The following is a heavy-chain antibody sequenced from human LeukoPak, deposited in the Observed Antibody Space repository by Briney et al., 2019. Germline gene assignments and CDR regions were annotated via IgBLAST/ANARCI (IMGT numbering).Heavy chain of an antibody. CDR2: INTNTGHP. CDR1: GYTFTSYA. Sequence: ASVRVSCKASGYTFTSYAMGWVRQAPGHGLEWMGWINTNTGHPTYAQGFTGRFVFSLDTSVSTAYLQISSLKAEDTAVYYCARKGSYGFYYYYMDVWGKGTTVTVSS. V-gene: IGHV7-4-1*02. J-gene: IGHJ6*03. D-gene: IGHD3-10*01. CDR3: ARKGSYGFYYYYMDV.